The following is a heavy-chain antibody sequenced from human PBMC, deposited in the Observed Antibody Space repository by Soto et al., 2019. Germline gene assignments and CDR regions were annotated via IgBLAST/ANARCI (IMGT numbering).Heavy chain of an antibody. D-gene: IGHD2-21*01. J-gene: IGHJ4*02. V-gene: IGHV3-30*18. Sequence: GGSLSLSCTDSGFSFNTYVMDWVRQAPGKGLEWVARILYDGSKEYYADPVKGRFTISRDNSKNTLYLQMDRLRVEDTAVYFCAKGLALMADHWGQGTPVTGSS. CDR2: ILYDGSKE. CDR3: AKGLALMADH. CDR1: GFSFNTYV.